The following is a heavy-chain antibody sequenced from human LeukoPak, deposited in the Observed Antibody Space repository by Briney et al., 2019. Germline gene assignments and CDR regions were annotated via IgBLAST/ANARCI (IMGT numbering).Heavy chain of an antibody. CDR1: GYSFTSYW. CDR2: IYPGDSDT. Sequence: LGESLRISCKGSGYSFTSYWIGWVRQMPGKGLEWMGIIYPGDSDTRYSPSFQGQVTISADKSISTAYLQWSSLKASDTAMYYCASPAVVTATDPPIDWGQGTLVTVSS. J-gene: IGHJ4*02. CDR3: ASPAVVTATDPPID. D-gene: IGHD2-21*02. V-gene: IGHV5-51*01.